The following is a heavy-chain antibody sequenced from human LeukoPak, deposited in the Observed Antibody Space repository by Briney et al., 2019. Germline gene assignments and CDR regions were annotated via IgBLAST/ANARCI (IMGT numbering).Heavy chain of an antibody. J-gene: IGHJ6*03. D-gene: IGHD6-13*01. Sequence: SETLSLTCTVSGYSISSGYYWGWIRQPPGKGLEWIGSIYHSGSTYCNPSLKSQVTISVDTSKNQLSLKLSSVTAADTAVYYCARTTEAHSWRTRYYDYYMDVWGKGTTVTVSS. V-gene: IGHV4-38-2*02. CDR1: GYSISSGYY. CDR2: IYHSGST. CDR3: ARTTEAHSWRTRYYDYYMDV.